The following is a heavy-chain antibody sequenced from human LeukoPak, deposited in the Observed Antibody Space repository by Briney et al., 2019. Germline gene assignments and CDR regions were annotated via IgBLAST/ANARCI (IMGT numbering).Heavy chain of an antibody. J-gene: IGHJ6*02. D-gene: IGHD3-10*01. CDR3: AKDHGYRVNMVRGVTPYHYGINV. V-gene: IGHV3-30*18. Sequence: GGSLRLSCAASGFTFSAYGSHWVRQAPGKGLEWVSVISYDGSDTYYADSVKGRFSISRDNSKNILYLQMNSLRVEDTAVYYCAKDHGYRVNMVRGVTPYHYGINVWGLGTTVIVSS. CDR2: ISYDGSDT. CDR1: GFTFSAYG.